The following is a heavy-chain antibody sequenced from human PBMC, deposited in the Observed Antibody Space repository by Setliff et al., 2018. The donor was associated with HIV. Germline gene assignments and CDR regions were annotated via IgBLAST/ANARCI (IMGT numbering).Heavy chain of an antibody. Sequence: ASVKVFCKASGYSFKKYDINWVRQAPGQGLEWMGWISGDNGRTNYAQKFQGRVTMTTDTSTTTAYMELRSLTSDDTAMYYCARGACGGDSCYLMKYYFDHWGQGTLVTVSS. CDR3: ARGACGGDSCYLMKYYFDH. CDR2: ISGDNGRT. D-gene: IGHD2-15*01. V-gene: IGHV1-18*01. J-gene: IGHJ4*02. CDR1: GYSFKKYD.